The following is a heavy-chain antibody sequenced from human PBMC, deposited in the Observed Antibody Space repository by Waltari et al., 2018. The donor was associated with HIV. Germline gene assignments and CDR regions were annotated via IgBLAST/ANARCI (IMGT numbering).Heavy chain of an antibody. CDR2: IWSDGYNK. CDR3: VKERGPFNGFDI. CDR1: GFTFSTYG. J-gene: IGHJ3*02. V-gene: IGHV3-33*06. D-gene: IGHD3-16*01. Sequence: QVYLMESVGGVVPPGWSLQLSCVSAGFTFSTYGMHWVRQAPGKGLEWVAVIWSDGYNKFYADSVRGRFTFSRDNSKYTLSLQMNSLRAEDTALYYCVKERGPFNGFDIWGQGTMVTVSS.